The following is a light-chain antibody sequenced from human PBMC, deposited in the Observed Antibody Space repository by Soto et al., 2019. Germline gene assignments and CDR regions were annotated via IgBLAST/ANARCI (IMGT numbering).Light chain of an antibody. CDR1: PTISSY. V-gene: IGKV1-5*03. CDR3: QQYDRIPYT. CDR2: KAS. J-gene: IGKJ2*01. Sequence: DIQMTQSPSTLSASAGDRPTITCRASPTISSYFAWYQQKPGQAPRLLIYKASNLESGVPSRFSGSGSGTEFTLTISSLQPDDFATYYCQQYDRIPYTFGQGTKLDI.